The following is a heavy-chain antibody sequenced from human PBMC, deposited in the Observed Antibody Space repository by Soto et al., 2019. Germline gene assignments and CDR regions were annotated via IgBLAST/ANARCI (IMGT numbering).Heavy chain of an antibody. CDR1: GGSISSGGYY. CDR2: IYYSGST. V-gene: IGHV4-31*03. CDR3: ARDDSRNGMDV. J-gene: IGHJ6*02. Sequence: SETLSLTCTVSGGSISSGGYYWSWIRQHPGKGLEWIGYIYYSGSTYYNPSLKSRVTISVDTSKNQFSLKLSSVTAADTAVYYCARDDSRNGMDVWGQGTTVTVSS. D-gene: IGHD2-21*01.